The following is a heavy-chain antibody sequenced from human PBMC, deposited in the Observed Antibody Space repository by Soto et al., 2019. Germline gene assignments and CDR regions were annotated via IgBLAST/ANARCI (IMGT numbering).Heavy chain of an antibody. Sequence: PGDSLKISCKGSGYSFTSYWISWVRQMPVKGLEWMWRIDPSDSYTNYSPSFQGHVTISADKSISTAYLQWSSLKASDTAMYYCAIVPYCSSTSCTIPDYYYGMDVWGQGTTVTVSS. D-gene: IGHD2-2*01. CDR2: IDPSDSYT. V-gene: IGHV5-10-1*01. CDR3: AIVPYCSSTSCTIPDYYYGMDV. J-gene: IGHJ6*02. CDR1: GYSFTSYW.